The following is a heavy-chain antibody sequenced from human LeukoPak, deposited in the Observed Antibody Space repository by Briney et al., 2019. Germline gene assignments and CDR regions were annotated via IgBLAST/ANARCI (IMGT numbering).Heavy chain of an antibody. Sequence: ASVKVSCKASGYTFTSYYMHWVRQAPGQGLEWMGIINPSGGSTSYAQKFQGRVTMTRDTSTSTVYMELSSLRSENTAVYYCAREGLRAATTDYWGQGTLVTVSS. CDR1: GYTFTSYY. V-gene: IGHV1-46*01. CDR2: INPSGGST. CDR3: AREGLRAATTDY. J-gene: IGHJ4*02. D-gene: IGHD2-15*01.